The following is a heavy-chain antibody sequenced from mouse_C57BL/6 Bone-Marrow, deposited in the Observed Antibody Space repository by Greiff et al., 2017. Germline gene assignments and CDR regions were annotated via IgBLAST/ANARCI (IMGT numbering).Heavy chain of an antibody. CDR2: INPNNGGT. CDR3: TRESYFPDV. Sequence: QLQQSGPELVKPGASVKIPCKASGYTFTDYNMDWVKQSQGKILEWIGEINPNNGGTIYKQKFKGKATLSVEKSSSTAYMESRSLTSEDTAVYYCTRESYFPDVWGTGTTVTVSS. V-gene: IGHV1-18*01. D-gene: IGHD1-1*01. CDR1: GYTFTDYN. J-gene: IGHJ1*03.